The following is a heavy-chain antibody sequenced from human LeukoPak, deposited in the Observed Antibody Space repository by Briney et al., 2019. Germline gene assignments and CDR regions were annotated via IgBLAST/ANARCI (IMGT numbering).Heavy chain of an antibody. V-gene: IGHV3-23*01. Sequence: GGSLRLSCAASGFTFSDYYMSWIRQAPGKGLEWVSAISGSGGSTYYADSVKGRFTISRDNSKNTLYLQMNSLRAEDTAVYYCAKAHIQLWLDYWGQGTLVTVSS. CDR3: AKAHIQLWLDY. J-gene: IGHJ4*02. CDR2: ISGSGGST. CDR1: GFTFSDYY. D-gene: IGHD5-18*01.